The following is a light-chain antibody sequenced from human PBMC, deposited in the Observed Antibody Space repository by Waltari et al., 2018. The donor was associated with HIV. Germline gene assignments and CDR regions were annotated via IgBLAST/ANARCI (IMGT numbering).Light chain of an antibody. V-gene: IGKV3-15*01. CDR3: QQYNNWPPIT. J-gene: IGKJ5*01. CDR1: QTIRSN. Sequence: EIVMTQSPATLSVSPGERATLSCRASQTIRSNLAWYQQKPGQAPRLLLYDASTRATGIPARFSGSGSGTEFTLTITSLQSEDFAVYYCQQYNNWPPITFGQGTRLEIK. CDR2: DAS.